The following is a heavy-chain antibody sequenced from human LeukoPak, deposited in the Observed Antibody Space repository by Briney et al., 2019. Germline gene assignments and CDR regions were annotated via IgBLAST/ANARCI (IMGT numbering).Heavy chain of an antibody. Sequence: SEPVSLTCTVSGGSISSYYWSWIRQPPGKGLEWIGYFYYSGSTNYTPSLKSRITISVDTSKNQFSLKLSSVTAADTAVYYCARRGDSSGYYVFDYWGQGTLVSVSS. CDR2: FYYSGST. CDR3: ARRGDSSGYYVFDY. J-gene: IGHJ4*02. CDR1: GGSISSYY. V-gene: IGHV4-59*08. D-gene: IGHD3-22*01.